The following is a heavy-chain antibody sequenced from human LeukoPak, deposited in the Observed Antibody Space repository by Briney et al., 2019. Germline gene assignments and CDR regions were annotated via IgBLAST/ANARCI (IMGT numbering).Heavy chain of an antibody. CDR2: INHSGST. Sequence: MPSETLSLTCAVYGGSFSGYYWSWIRQPPGKGLEWIGEINHSGSTNYNPSLKSRVTISVDTSKNQLSLKLSSVTAADTAVYYCARGKRITMVRGVIITGPWGQGTLVTVSS. CDR3: ARGKRITMVRGVIITGP. J-gene: IGHJ5*02. D-gene: IGHD3-10*01. CDR1: GGSFSGYY. V-gene: IGHV4-34*01.